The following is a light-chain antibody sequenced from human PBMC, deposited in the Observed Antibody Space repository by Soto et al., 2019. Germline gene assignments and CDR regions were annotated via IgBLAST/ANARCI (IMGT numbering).Light chain of an antibody. J-gene: IGKJ1*01. V-gene: IGKV1-5*03. CDR3: QQYKSYPWT. CDR1: QTIDSW. Sequence: DIQMTQSPSTLSASVGDRVTITCRASQTIDSWLAWYQQKPGKAPNLLISEASTLESGVPSRFSGSESVTEFILSISSLQPDDFASYYCQQYKSYPWTFGQGTKVEIK. CDR2: EAS.